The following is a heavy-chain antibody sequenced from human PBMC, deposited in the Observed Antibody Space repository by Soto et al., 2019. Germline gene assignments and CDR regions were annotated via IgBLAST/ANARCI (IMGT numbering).Heavy chain of an antibody. CDR2: VSWNGATT. CDR1: GCRFDDYN. CDR3: ARETLCHGFGLDV. J-gene: IGHJ6*02. V-gene: IGHV3-43*01. Sequence: PGGSLRLSCAASGCRFDDYNMNWVRQGPGKGLEWVSFVSWNGATTFYADSLKGRFTISRDSSKKSVSLQINSLRSEDTALYYCARETLCHGFGLDVWGQGTTVTVSS. D-gene: IGHD3-10*02.